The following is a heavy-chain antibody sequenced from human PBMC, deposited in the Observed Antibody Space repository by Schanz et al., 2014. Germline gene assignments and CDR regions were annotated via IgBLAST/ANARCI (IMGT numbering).Heavy chain of an antibody. CDR3: VRDTDYHFDY. V-gene: IGHV3-74*01. J-gene: IGHJ4*02. D-gene: IGHD4-17*01. Sequence: DVQLVDSGGGLVQPGGSLRLSCAASGFTVSNSYIHWVRQAPGKGLEWVSRTSNDGSFTTFADSVKGRFTISRDNAKNTLYLQMNSLRAEDTAVYYCVRDTDYHFDYWGQGTLVAVSS. CDR1: GFTVSNSY. CDR2: TSNDGSFT.